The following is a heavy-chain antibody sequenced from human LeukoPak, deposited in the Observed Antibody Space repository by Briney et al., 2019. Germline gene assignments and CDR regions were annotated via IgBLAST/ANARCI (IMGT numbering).Heavy chain of an antibody. CDR1: GGSFSGYY. D-gene: IGHD3-22*01. V-gene: IGHV4-34*01. Sequence: PSETLSLTCAVYGGSFSGYYWSWIHQPPGKGLEWIGEINHSGSTNYNPSLKSRVTISVDTSKNQFSLKLSSVTAADTAVYYCARGSPMAYYYDSSGYYLYFQHWGQGTLVTVSS. CDR3: ARGSPMAYYYDSSGYYLYFQH. J-gene: IGHJ1*01. CDR2: INHSGST.